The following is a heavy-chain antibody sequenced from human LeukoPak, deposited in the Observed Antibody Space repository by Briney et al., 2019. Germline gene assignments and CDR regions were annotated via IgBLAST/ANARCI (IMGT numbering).Heavy chain of an antibody. V-gene: IGHV3-33*01. Sequence: GGSLRLSCAASGFTFSSYGMHWVRQAPGKGLEWVVVIWYDGSNKYYADSVKGRFTISRDNSKNTLYLQMNSLRAEDTAVYYCARDRGASWSGYFYYYYYGMDVWGQGTTVTVSS. CDR1: GFTFSSYG. J-gene: IGHJ6*02. CDR2: IWYDGSNK. D-gene: IGHD3-3*01. CDR3: ARDRGASWSGYFYYYYYGMDV.